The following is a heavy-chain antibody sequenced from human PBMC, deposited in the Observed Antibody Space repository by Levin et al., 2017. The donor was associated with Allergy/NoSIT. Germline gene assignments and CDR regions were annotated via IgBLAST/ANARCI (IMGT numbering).Heavy chain of an antibody. J-gene: IGHJ6*02. V-gene: IGHV3-23*01. Sequence: GGSLRLSCAASGFTFRKYAMAWVHQAPGKGLEWVSVIRDSGDSTYYADSVKGRFTISRDNSRNTLYLQMNNLRPEDAAVYYCAKVYCGGHCSPLFLLYYFHGLDVWGHGTTVTVSS. CDR3: AKVYCGGHCSPLFLLYYFHGLDV. CDR1: GFTFRKYA. CDR2: IRDSGDST. D-gene: IGHD2-21*02.